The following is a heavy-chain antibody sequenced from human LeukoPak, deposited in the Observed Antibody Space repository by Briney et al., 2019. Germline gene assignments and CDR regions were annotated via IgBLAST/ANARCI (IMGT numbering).Heavy chain of an antibody. Sequence: PGGSLRLSCAASGFTFGDYGMHWVRQAPGKGLEWVAVIWYDGNNKYYADFVRGRFTISRDNSKNTLYLQMNSLRAEDTAVYYCARDGNSGYDYPIFDYWGQGTLVTVSS. V-gene: IGHV3-33*08. J-gene: IGHJ4*02. CDR1: GFTFGDYG. D-gene: IGHD5-12*01. CDR2: IWYDGNNK. CDR3: ARDGNSGYDYPIFDY.